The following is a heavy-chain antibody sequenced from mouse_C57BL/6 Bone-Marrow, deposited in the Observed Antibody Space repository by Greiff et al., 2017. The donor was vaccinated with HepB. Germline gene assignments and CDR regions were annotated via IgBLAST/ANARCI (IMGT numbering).Heavy chain of an antibody. Sequence: EVQVVESGGGLVKPGGSLKLSCAASGFTFSSYTMSWVRQTPEKRLEWVATISGGGGNTYYPDSVKGRFTISRDNAKNTLYLQMSSLRSEDTALYYCARFITTVERDYFDYWGQGTTLTVSS. CDR1: GFTFSSYT. CDR2: ISGGGGNT. D-gene: IGHD1-1*01. CDR3: ARFITTVERDYFDY. V-gene: IGHV5-9*01. J-gene: IGHJ2*01.